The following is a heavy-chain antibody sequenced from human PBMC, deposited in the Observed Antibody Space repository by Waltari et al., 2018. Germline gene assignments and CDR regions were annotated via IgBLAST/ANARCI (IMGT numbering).Heavy chain of an antibody. CDR2: IIPIFGTA. CDR3: ARGAAAGTLRPFDY. CDR1: GGTFSSYA. V-gene: IGHV1-69*05. D-gene: IGHD6-13*01. J-gene: IGHJ4*02. Sequence: QVQLVQSGAEVKKPGSSVKVSCKASGGTFSSYAISWVRQAPGQGLEWMGGIIPIFGTANYAQKFQGRVTITTDDSTSTAYMELSSLRSEDTAVYYCARGAAAGTLRPFDYWGQGTLVTVSS.